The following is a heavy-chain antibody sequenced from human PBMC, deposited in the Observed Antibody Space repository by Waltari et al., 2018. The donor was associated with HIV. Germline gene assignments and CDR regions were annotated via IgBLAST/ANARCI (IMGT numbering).Heavy chain of an antibody. CDR1: GFSFKSHA. V-gene: IGHV3-23*01. CDR3: ATSWGYCGSGRCYYPFEY. Sequence: EIQLLESGGGSLQPGESLRLSCVGSGFSFKSHALSWVCQAPGKGLEWVAGISGSSSDTFYADAVRGRFTISRDNSKDTLFLQLNSLGPEDTATYFCATSWGYCGSGRCYYPFEYWGQGTLVTVSS. CDR2: ISGSSSDT. J-gene: IGHJ4*02. D-gene: IGHD2-2*01.